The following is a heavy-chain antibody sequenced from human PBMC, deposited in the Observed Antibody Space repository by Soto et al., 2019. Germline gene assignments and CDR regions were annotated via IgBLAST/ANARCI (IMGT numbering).Heavy chain of an antibody. J-gene: IGHJ4*02. CDR1: GFSLSTRGVG. V-gene: IGHV2-5*02. Sequence: QITLKESGPTLVKPTQTLTLTCTFSGFSLSTRGVGVGWIRQPPGKALDWLAVVYWDDDEQYSPSVKSRLTISKDTSKNQVVLTLTNVDPVDTATYYCAHRTYPNLFDFWSQGTLVTVSS. D-gene: IGHD1-1*01. CDR2: VYWDDDE. CDR3: AHRTYPNLFDF.